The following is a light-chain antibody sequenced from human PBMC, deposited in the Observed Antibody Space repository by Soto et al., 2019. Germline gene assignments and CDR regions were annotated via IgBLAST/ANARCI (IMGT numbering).Light chain of an antibody. V-gene: IGKV3-20*01. CDR1: QSLTSDY. CDR3: QQYGRP. J-gene: IGKJ1*01. CDR2: GAY. Sequence: EIVLTQSPATLSLSPGERATLSCRASQSLTSDYLAWYQQKPGQTPRLLIHGAYSRATGIPDRFSGSGSGTDITLTISRLEPADSAVYYCQQYGRPFGQGTKVDIK.